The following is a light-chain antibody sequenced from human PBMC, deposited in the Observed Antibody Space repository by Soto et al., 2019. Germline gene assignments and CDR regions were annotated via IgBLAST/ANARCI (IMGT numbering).Light chain of an antibody. CDR1: QGVTTN. Sequence: DIVITQSPAAQSQSPVERGTPSFKAGQGVTTNFAWYQQKSGQSHRLLIYDASNRATGIPARFSGSGSGTDFTLTISSLEPEDFAVYYCQQRSNWPITFGQGTRLEIK. J-gene: IGKJ5*01. CDR2: DAS. CDR3: QQRSNWPIT. V-gene: IGKV3D-11*01.